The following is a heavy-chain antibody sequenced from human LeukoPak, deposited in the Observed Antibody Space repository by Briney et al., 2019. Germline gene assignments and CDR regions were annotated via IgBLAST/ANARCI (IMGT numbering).Heavy chain of an antibody. V-gene: IGHV3-64*01. Sequence: QTGGSLRLSCAASGFTFSSYAMHWVRQAPGKGLEYVSAISSNGGSTYYANSVKGRFTTSRDNSKNTLYLQMGSLRAEGMAVYYCARVGYTSYYYYGMDVWGQGTTVTVSS. D-gene: IGHD6-13*01. CDR3: ARVGYTSYYYYGMDV. CDR2: ISSNGGST. J-gene: IGHJ6*02. CDR1: GFTFSSYA.